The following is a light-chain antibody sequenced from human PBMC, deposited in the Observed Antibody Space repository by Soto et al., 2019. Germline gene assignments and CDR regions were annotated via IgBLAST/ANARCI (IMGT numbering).Light chain of an antibody. CDR2: EVS. CDR1: SSDVGGYNY. Sequence: QSALTQPASVSGSPGQSITISCTGTSSDVGGYNYVSWYQQHPGKAPKLIIFEVSYRPSGISNRFSASKSGDTASLTISGLQADDEADYYCCSYTDSRTHISGSGTKVTVL. V-gene: IGLV2-14*01. J-gene: IGLJ1*01. CDR3: CSYTDSRTHI.